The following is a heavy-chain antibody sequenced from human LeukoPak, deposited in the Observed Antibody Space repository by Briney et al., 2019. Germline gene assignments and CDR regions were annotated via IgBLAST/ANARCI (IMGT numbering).Heavy chain of an antibody. CDR3: ARDWFTRLGELSPDRAFDY. CDR1: GFTFRMYC. J-gene: IGHJ4*02. V-gene: IGHV3-7*03. CDR2: IMQDGNDK. Sequence: PGGSLRLSCAAPGFTFRMYCMSWVRQAPGKGLEWVANIMQDGNDKYYVDSVKGRFTISRDNAKNSLYLQMNSLRAEDTALYYCARDWFTRLGELSPDRAFDYWGQGTLVTVSS. D-gene: IGHD3-16*02.